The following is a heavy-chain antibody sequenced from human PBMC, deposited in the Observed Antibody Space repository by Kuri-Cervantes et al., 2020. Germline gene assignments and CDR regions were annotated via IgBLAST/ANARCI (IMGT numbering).Heavy chain of an antibody. V-gene: IGHV3-48*02. CDR2: ISSSSSTI. Sequence: LSLTCAASGFTFSSYGMHWVRQAPGKGLEWVSYISSSSSTIYYADSVKGRFTISRDNAKNSLYLQMNSLRDEDTAVYYCARDHCSSTSCYPANFDYWGQGTLVTVSS. J-gene: IGHJ4*02. D-gene: IGHD2-2*01. CDR1: GFTFSSYG. CDR3: ARDHCSSTSCYPANFDY.